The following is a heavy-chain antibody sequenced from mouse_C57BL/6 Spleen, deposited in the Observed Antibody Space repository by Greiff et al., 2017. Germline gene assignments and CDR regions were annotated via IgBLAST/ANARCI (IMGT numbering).Heavy chain of an antibody. CDR1: GYTFTSYT. CDR3: ARYDYAEEGVVY. J-gene: IGHJ2*01. V-gene: IGHV1-4*01. D-gene: IGHD2-4*01. Sequence: QVQLQQSGAELARPGASVKMSCKASGYTFTSYTMHWVKQRPGQGLEWIGYINPSSGYTQYNQKFKDKATLTADKSSSTAYMQLSSLTSEDSAVYYCARYDYAEEGVVYWGQGTTLTVSS. CDR2: INPSSGYT.